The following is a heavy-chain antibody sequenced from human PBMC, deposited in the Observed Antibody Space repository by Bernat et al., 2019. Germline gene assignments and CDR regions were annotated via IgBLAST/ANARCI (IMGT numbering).Heavy chain of an antibody. CDR3: AREGYYYYMDV. Sequence: VQLVESGGGLVQPGGSLRLSCAASGFTFSSYGMHWVRQAPGKGLEWVAVIWYDGSNKYYADSVKGRFTISRDNSKNTLYLQMNSLRAEDTAVYYCAREGYYYYMDVWGKGTTVTVSS. V-gene: IGHV3-33*01. CDR2: IWYDGSNK. CDR1: GFTFSSYG. J-gene: IGHJ6*03.